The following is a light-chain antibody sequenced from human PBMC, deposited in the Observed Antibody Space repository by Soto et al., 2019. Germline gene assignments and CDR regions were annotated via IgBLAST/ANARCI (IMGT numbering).Light chain of an antibody. J-gene: IGKJ4*01. CDR3: QQYGVTPPNT. CDR1: QIVSSTY. CDR2: GAS. V-gene: IGKV3-20*01. Sequence: EIVLTQSPGTLSLSPRERATLSCRASQIVSSTYLAWFQQKPGQAPRLLIYGASARATGIPDRFSGSGSGTDFTLTISGLEPEDFALYYCQQYGVTPPNTFGGGTKVDIK.